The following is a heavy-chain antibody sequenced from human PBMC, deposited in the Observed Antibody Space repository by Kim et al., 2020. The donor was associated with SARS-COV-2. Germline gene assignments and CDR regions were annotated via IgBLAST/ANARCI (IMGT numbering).Heavy chain of an antibody. Sequence: SETLSLTCTVSGGSISSGGYYWSWIRQHPGKGLEWIGYIYYSGSTYYNPSLKSRVTISVDTSKNQFSLKLSSVTAADTAGYYCARDYGSGSYYSFDYWGQGTLVTVSS. V-gene: IGHV4-31*03. CDR1: GGSISSGGYY. CDR2: IYYSGST. D-gene: IGHD3-10*01. J-gene: IGHJ4*02. CDR3: ARDYGSGSYYSFDY.